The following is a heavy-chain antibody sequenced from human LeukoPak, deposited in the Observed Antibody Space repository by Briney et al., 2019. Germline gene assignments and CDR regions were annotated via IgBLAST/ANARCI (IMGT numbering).Heavy chain of an antibody. D-gene: IGHD2-21*02. CDR3: ARDLKAYCGGDCYSVYGMDV. V-gene: IGHV1-46*01. Sequence: ASVNVSSTASGYTFTSYYMHWVRQAPGQGLEWMGIINPSGGSTSYAQKFQGRVTMTRDTSTSTVYMELSSLRSEDTAVYYCARDLKAYCGGDCYSVYGMDVWGQGTTVTVSS. J-gene: IGHJ6*02. CDR2: INPSGGST. CDR1: GYTFTSYY.